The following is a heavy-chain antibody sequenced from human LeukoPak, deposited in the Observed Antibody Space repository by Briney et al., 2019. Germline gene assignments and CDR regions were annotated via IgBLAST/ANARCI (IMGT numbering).Heavy chain of an antibody. J-gene: IGHJ4*02. CDR1: GFTFSSYA. D-gene: IGHD3-10*01. CDR2: ISGSGGST. V-gene: IGHV3-23*01. Sequence: GGSLRLSCAASGFTFSSYAMSWVRQSPGKGLEWVSAISGSGGSTYYADSVKGRFTISRDNSNNTLYLQMNSLRAEDTAVYYCAAMVRGVEGSDFDYWGQGTLVTVSS. CDR3: AAMVRGVEGSDFDY.